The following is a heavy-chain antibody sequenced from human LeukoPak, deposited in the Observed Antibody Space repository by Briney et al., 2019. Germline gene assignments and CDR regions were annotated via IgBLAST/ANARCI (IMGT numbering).Heavy chain of an antibody. CDR2: INHSGST. CDR1: GGSISSGSYY. J-gene: IGHJ4*02. Sequence: SETLSLTCTVSGGSISSGSYYWSWIRQPPGKGLEWIGEINHSGSTNYNPSLKSRVTISVDTSKNQFSLKLSSVTAADTAVYYCASNVGRYCSGGSCLDYWGQGTLVTVSS. CDR3: ASNVGRYCSGGSCLDY. V-gene: IGHV4-39*07. D-gene: IGHD2-15*01.